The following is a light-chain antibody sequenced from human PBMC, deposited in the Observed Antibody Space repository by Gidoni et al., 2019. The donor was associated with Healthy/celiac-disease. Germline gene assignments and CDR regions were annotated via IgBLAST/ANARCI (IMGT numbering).Light chain of an antibody. CDR3: QQSYSTPFT. CDR2: AAS. Sequence: IHMILSPSSLSASVGDRVTITCRASQSISSYLNWYQQKPGKDPKLLFYAASSLQSGVPSRFSGSGSGTDFTLTISSLQPEDFATFYCQQSYSTPFTFGPGTKVDIK. V-gene: IGKV1-39*01. CDR1: QSISSY. J-gene: IGKJ3*01.